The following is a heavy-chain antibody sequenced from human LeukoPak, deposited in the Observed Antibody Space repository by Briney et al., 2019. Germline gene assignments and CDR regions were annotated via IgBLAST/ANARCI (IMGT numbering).Heavy chain of an antibody. D-gene: IGHD2-21*02. V-gene: IGHV3-7*01. CDR2: INPDGRDT. CDR3: TSWGDTTAEYFQR. J-gene: IGHJ1*01. CDR1: GSYW. Sequence: PGGSLRLSCAASGSYWMNWVRQAPGKGLEWVAHINPDGRDTYYVDSAKGRFTISRDNAQNSMYLQMNSLRVEDTAVYYCTSWGDTTAEYFQRWGQGTLVTVSS.